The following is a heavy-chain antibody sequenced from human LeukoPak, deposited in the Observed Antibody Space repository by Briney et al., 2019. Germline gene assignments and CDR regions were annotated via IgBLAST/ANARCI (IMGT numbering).Heavy chain of an antibody. Sequence: GGSLRLSWAVSGFTVRSSWMSWVRQGPEKGLEWVANIKEDGSATYYVDSVKGRFTISRDNVKNSLYLQMNSLTVDDTAVYYCARDGDGYNDWGQGTLVTVSS. CDR1: GFTVRSSW. CDR3: ARDGDGYND. V-gene: IGHV3-7*01. CDR2: IKEDGSAT. J-gene: IGHJ4*02. D-gene: IGHD2-21*02.